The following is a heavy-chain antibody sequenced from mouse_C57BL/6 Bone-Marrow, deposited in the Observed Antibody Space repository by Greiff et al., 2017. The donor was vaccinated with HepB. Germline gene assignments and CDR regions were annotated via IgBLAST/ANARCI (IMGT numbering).Heavy chain of an antibody. CDR3: ARRFITTVVAPYFDY. D-gene: IGHD1-1*01. Sequence: VQLQQPGAELVKPGASVKLSCKASGYTFTSYWMHWVKQRPGRGLEWIGRIDPNSGGTKYNEKFKSKATLTVDKPSSTAYMQLSSLTSEDSAVYYCARRFITTVVAPYFDYWGQGTTLTVSS. V-gene: IGHV1-72*01. CDR2: IDPNSGGT. J-gene: IGHJ2*01. CDR1: GYTFTSYW.